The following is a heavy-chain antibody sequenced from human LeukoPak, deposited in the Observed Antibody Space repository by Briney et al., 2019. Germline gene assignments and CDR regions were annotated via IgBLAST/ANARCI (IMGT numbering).Heavy chain of an antibody. CDR3: AKDLSEAGTYYMDV. CDR1: GFTFSTYP. CDR2: ISYDGSNK. J-gene: IGHJ6*03. D-gene: IGHD1/OR15-1a*01. V-gene: IGHV3-30*04. Sequence: GGSLRLSCIASGFTFSTYPMHWVRQAPGKGLEWVAVISYDGSNKYYADSVKGRFTISRDNSKNTLYLQMNSLRAEDTAVYYCAKDLSEAGTYYMDVWGKGTTVTVSS.